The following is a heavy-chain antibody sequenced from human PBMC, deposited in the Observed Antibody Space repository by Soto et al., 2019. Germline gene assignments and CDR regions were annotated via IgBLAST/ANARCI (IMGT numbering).Heavy chain of an antibody. D-gene: IGHD7-27*01. CDR3: ARAWGYAFDF. J-gene: IGHJ3*01. CDR2: IYYSGST. V-gene: IGHV4-61*08. CDR1: GASISSGDYY. Sequence: SETLSLTCNVSGASISSGDYYWSWIRQPPGKGLEWIGYIYYSGSTNYNPSLKSRVTISVDTSKNQFSLRLSSVTAADTAVYYCARAWGYAFDFWGQGTMVTVSS.